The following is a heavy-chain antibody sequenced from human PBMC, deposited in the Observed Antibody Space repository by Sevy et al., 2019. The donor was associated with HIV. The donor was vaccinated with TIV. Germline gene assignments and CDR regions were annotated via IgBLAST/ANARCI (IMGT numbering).Heavy chain of an antibody. CDR1: GGSISSKNYY. D-gene: IGHD3-9*01. Sequence: SETLSLTCTVSGGSISSKNYYWCWLRQPPGKGLEWIGSVYYSGSTYYNPSLKSRVTISVETSKNQFSLTLSSVTAADTAVYYCARSPPWDNTWLYYFDNWGQGTLVTVSS. J-gene: IGHJ4*02. V-gene: IGHV4-39*01. CDR3: ARSPPWDNTWLYYFDN. CDR2: VYYSGST.